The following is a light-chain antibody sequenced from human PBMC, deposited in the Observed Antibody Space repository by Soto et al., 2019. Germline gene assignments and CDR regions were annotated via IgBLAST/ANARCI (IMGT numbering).Light chain of an antibody. V-gene: IGKV3-15*01. Sequence: EIVMTQSPATLSLSPGGRATLSCRASQSISDTLAWYQQKPGQAPRLLIHGASTRATGFPGRFSGSGSGTDFTLTISSLKSEDFAVYYCQQYNNWPWTFGQGTKVDIK. J-gene: IGKJ1*01. CDR1: QSISDT. CDR2: GAS. CDR3: QQYNNWPWT.